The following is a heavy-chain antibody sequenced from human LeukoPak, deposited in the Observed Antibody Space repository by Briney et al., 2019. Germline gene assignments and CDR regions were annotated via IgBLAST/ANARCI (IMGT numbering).Heavy chain of an antibody. CDR2: IYPGDSDT. CDR1: GYSFTRYW. J-gene: IGHJ4*02. D-gene: IGHD3-22*01. CDR3: ARGYYYDSSGYFFDY. Sequence: GESLKISFKGSGYSFTRYWIGWVRQMPGKGLEWTGIIYPGDSDTRYSPSFQGQVTISADKSISTAYLQWSSLKASDTAMYYCARGYYYDSSGYFFDYWGQGTLVTVSS. V-gene: IGHV5-51*01.